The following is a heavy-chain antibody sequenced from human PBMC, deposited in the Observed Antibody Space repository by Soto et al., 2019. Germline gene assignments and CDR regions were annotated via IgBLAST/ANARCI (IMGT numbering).Heavy chain of an antibody. CDR1: GGSFSGYY. J-gene: IGHJ4*02. Sequence: PSETLSLACAVYGGSFSGYYWSWIRQPPGKGLEWIGEINHSGSTNYNPSLKSRVTISVDTSKNQFSLKLSSVTAADTAVYYCARATHTFFVVIVATIETNRIPITRYFDYWGQGTLVTVSS. V-gene: IGHV4-34*01. CDR3: ARATHTFFVVIVATIETNRIPITRYFDY. CDR2: INHSGST. D-gene: IGHD5-12*01.